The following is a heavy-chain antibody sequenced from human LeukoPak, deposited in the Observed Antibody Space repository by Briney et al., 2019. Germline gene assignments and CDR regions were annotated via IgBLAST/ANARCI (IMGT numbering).Heavy chain of an antibody. CDR3: ARVGTDNYDFWSGYLYYFDY. J-gene: IGHJ4*02. V-gene: IGHV3-11*04. CDR1: GFTFSDYY. Sequence: GGSLRLSCAASGFTFSDYYMSWIRQAPGKGLEWVSSISSSGSTIYYADSVKGRFTISRDNAKNSLYLQMNSLRAEDTAVYYCARVGTDNYDFWSGYLYYFDYWGQGTLVTVSS. CDR2: ISSSGSTI. D-gene: IGHD3-3*01.